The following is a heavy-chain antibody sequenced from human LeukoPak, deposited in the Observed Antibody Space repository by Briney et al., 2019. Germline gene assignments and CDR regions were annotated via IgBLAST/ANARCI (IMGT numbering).Heavy chain of an antibody. CDR3: ASRAHCSGGSCYGNWFDP. J-gene: IGHJ5*02. V-gene: IGHV4-59*11. Sequence: SETPSLTCTVSGASISSHYWSWIRQSPGKGLEWIGYISYSGITNYNPSLKSRVTISVDTSKNHFSLRLSSVTAADTAVYYCASRAHCSGGSCYGNWFDPWGQGTLVTVFS. CDR2: ISYSGIT. CDR1: GASISSHY. D-gene: IGHD2-15*01.